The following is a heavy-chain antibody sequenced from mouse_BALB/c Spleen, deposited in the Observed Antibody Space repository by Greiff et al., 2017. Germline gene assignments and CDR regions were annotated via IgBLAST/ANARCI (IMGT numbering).Heavy chain of an antibody. D-gene: IGHD1-1*01. V-gene: IGHV5-17*02. CDR1: GFTFSSFG. J-gene: IGHJ2*01. CDR2: ISSGSSTI. CDR3: ARSRYYGSRDYFDY. Sequence: EVQLVESGGGLVQPGGSRKLSCAASGFTFSSFGMHWVRQAPEKGLEWVAYISSGSSTIYYADTVKGRFTISRDNPKNTLFLQMTSLRSEDTAMYYCARSRYYGSRDYFDYWGQGTTLTVSS.